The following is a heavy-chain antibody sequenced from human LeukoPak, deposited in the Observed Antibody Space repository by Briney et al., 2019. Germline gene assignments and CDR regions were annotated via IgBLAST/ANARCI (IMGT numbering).Heavy chain of an antibody. Sequence: PGGSLRLSCAASGLTFSSYSMNWVRQAPGKGLEWVSSISSSSSYIYYADSVKGRFTISRDNAKNSLYLQMNSLRAEDTAVYYCARVRRAYGDYGCFDYWGQGTLVTVSS. V-gene: IGHV3-21*01. CDR3: ARVRRAYGDYGCFDY. J-gene: IGHJ4*02. CDR1: GLTFSSYS. CDR2: ISSSSSYI. D-gene: IGHD4-17*01.